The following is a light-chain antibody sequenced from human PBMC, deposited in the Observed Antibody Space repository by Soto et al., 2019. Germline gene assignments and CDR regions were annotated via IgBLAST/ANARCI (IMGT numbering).Light chain of an antibody. Sequence: SYELTQPPSVSVAPGKTARITCGGNNIGSKAVHWYQQKPGQAPVLVIYNDSDRPSGIPERFSASISGNTATLTISRVEAGDEADYHCQVWYSDLDHPAVYAGGTKLTVL. CDR2: NDS. J-gene: IGLJ3*02. CDR3: QVWYSDLDHPAV. V-gene: IGLV3-21*04. CDR1: NIGSKA.